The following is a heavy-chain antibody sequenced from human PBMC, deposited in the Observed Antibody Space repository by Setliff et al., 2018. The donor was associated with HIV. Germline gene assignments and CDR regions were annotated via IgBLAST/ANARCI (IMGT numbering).Heavy chain of an antibody. CDR1: GYTFTGYY. Sequence: ASVKVSCKASGYTFTGYYMHWVRQAPGQGLEWMGWINPNSGGTNYAQKFQGWVTMTRDTSISTAYMELRSLRSDDTAVYFCAREHSTTWPYFDFWGQGTLVTVSS. CDR3: AREHSTTWPYFDF. J-gene: IGHJ4*02. CDR2: INPNSGGT. D-gene: IGHD6-13*01. V-gene: IGHV1-2*04.